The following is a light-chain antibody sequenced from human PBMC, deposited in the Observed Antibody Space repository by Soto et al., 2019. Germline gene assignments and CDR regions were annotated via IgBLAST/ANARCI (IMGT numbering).Light chain of an antibody. CDR2: EAT. CDR3: QQYSTYWT. CDR1: QSISTW. V-gene: IGKV1-5*01. Sequence: DIQMTQSPSTLAASVGDRVTITCRASQSISTWLAWYQQKPGKAPKLLIFEATTLETGVPSRFSGSGSGTDFALTSPSMQPDELATYFCQQYSTYWTFGQGTKVAVK. J-gene: IGKJ1*01.